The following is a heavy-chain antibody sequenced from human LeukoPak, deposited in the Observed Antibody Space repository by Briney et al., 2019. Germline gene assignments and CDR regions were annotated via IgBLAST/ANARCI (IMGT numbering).Heavy chain of an antibody. CDR2: ISSSGGST. CDR1: GFTFSNYA. CDR3: ARGVDVWGSYRQYYFDY. Sequence: GALRLSCAASGFTFSNYAMSWGRQAPGKGLEWVSTISSSGGSTSYSDSVKGRFTISRDNSKNKLYLKMNGLRAEDTAVYYCARGVDVWGSYRQYYFDYWGQGTLVTVSS. V-gene: IGHV3-23*01. J-gene: IGHJ4*02. D-gene: IGHD3-16*02.